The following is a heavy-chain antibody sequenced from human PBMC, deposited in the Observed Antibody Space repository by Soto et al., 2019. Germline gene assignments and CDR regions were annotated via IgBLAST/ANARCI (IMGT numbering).Heavy chain of an antibody. CDR2: IDEYGSTI. J-gene: IGHJ4*02. D-gene: IGHD3-10*01. Sequence: EVQLVESGGGLVQPGGSLRLSCAASGFMFSSYWMHWVRQVPGKGLLWVSRIDEYGSTINYADSVRGRFTISRDNARNTLYLEINSLRAEDTALYYCTRDIGGKGAYWGPGTLVTVSS. CDR1: GFMFSSYW. V-gene: IGHV3-74*01. CDR3: TRDIGGKGAY.